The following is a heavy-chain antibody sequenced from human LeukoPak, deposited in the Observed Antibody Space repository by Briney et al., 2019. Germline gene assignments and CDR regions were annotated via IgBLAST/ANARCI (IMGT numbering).Heavy chain of an antibody. CDR1: GFTFTSYS. D-gene: IGHD4-17*01. Sequence: PGGSLRLSCGVSGFTFTSYSLNWVRQAPGKGLEWVSYISSSGSTIYYADSVKGRFTISRDSANNALWLQMNSLRVEDTAVYYCARDSFGDYAIDSWGQGTLVTVSS. CDR3: ARDSFGDYAIDS. J-gene: IGHJ4*02. V-gene: IGHV3-48*04. CDR2: ISSSGSTI.